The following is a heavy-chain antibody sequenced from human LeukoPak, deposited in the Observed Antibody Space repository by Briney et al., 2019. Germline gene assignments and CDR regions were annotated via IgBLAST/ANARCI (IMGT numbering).Heavy chain of an antibody. D-gene: IGHD3-22*01. CDR2: ISSSGSI. V-gene: IGHV3-11*04. Sequence: GGSLRLSCAASGFTFSDNYMSWIRQAPGKGLEWVSYISSSGSIYYADSVKGRFTISRDNAKNSLYMQMNSLRAEDTAVYYCARDWRDSSGKFPNDAFDIWGQGTMVTVSS. CDR1: GFTFSDNY. CDR3: ARDWRDSSGKFPNDAFDI. J-gene: IGHJ3*02.